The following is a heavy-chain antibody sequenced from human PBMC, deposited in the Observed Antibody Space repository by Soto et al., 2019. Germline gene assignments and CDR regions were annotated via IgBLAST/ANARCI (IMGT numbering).Heavy chain of an antibody. CDR1: GFTFSNYG. D-gene: IGHD4-17*01. CDR3: AKSGTTVTTFWYFAL. Sequence: QVQLVESGVGVVQPGQSLRLACVGSGFTFSNYGMHWVRQAPGEGLEWVAVISYDEDNIYYADSVKGRFTISRDNSKDTLYLQMNSMRPEDTAVYFCAKSGTTVTTFWYFALWGRGTLVTVSS. CDR2: ISYDEDNI. J-gene: IGHJ2*01. V-gene: IGHV3-30*18.